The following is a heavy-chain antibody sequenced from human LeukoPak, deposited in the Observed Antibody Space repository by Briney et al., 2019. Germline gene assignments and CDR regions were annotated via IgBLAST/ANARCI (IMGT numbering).Heavy chain of an antibody. Sequence: PSEALSLTCTVSGGSISSSSYYWGWIRQPPGKGLEWIGSIYYSGSTYYNPSLKSRVTISVDTSKNQFSLKLSSVTAVDTAVYYCARLARSGRYFRKGAQSDYCGQGTLVTVSS. CDR1: GGSISSSSYY. CDR2: IYYSGST. CDR3: ARLARSGRYFRKGAQSDY. J-gene: IGHJ4*02. V-gene: IGHV4-39*01. D-gene: IGHD1-26*01.